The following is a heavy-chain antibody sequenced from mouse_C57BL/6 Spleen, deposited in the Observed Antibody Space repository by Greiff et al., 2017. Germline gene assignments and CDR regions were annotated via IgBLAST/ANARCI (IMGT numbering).Heavy chain of an antibody. CDR3: GYGDAMDY. Sequence: QVQLQQPGAELVKPGASVTLSCKASGYTFTSYWMQWVKQRPGQGLEWIGEIDPSDSYTNYNQKFKGKATLTVDTSSSTAYMQLSSLTSEDSAVYYCGYGDAMDYWGQGTSVTVSS. J-gene: IGHJ4*01. V-gene: IGHV1-50*01. CDR1: GYTFTSYW. D-gene: IGHD1-1*02. CDR2: IDPSDSYT.